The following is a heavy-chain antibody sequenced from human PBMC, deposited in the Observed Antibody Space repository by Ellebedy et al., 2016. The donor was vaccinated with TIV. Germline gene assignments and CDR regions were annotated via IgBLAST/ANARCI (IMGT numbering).Heavy chain of an antibody. D-gene: IGHD3-9*01. V-gene: IGHV3-33*06. J-gene: IGHJ6*02. Sequence: GESLKISCAASGFIFSSYGMHWVRQAPGKGLEWVALIWFDGSKEYYADSVKGRFTISRDNSKNTVYLQMNSLGVGDTAVYYCAKLGFDILTGSGGMDVWGQGTTVTVSS. CDR1: GFIFSSYG. CDR2: IWFDGSKE. CDR3: AKLGFDILTGSGGMDV.